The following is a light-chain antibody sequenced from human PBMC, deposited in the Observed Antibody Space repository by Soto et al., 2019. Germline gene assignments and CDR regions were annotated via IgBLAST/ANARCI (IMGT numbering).Light chain of an antibody. CDR2: GNN. CDR3: AAWDDSLNGSYV. Sequence: QSVLTQPPSASGTPGQRITISCSGSNSNIGDNTVNWFQQLPGTAPKLLIYGNNQRPSGVPDRFSGSKSGTSASLAISGLQSDDEADYYCAAWDDSLNGSYVFGTGTKLTVL. V-gene: IGLV1-44*01. J-gene: IGLJ1*01. CDR1: NSNIGDNT.